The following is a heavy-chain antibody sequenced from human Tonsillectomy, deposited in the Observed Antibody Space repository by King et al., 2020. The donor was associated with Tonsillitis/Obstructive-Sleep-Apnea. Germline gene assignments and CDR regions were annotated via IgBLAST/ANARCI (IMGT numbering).Heavy chain of an antibody. V-gene: IGHV3-23*04. CDR1: GFTFSSYA. Sequence: EVQLVESGGGLVQPGGSLRLSCAASGFTFSSYAMSWVRQAPGKGLEWVSAISGSGGSTYYADSVKGRFTISRDNSKNTLYLQMNSLRAEDTAVYYCAKDGDSSGYYIYYYGMDVWRQGTTVTVSS. CDR3: AKDGDSSGYYIYYYGMDV. J-gene: IGHJ6*02. CDR2: ISGSGGST. D-gene: IGHD3-22*01.